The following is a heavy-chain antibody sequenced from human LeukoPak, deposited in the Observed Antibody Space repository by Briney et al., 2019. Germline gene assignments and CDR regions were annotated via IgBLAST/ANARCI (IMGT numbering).Heavy chain of an antibody. CDR3: AREREGGYYFDY. V-gene: IGHV4-31*03. Sequence: PSQTLSLTCTVSGGXINSGGYYWSWIRQHPGQGLEWIGYIYYSGSTYYNPSLQSRVTISVDTSKNQFSLKLSSVTAADTAVYYCAREREGGYYFDYWGQGTLVTVSS. CDR2: IYYSGST. CDR1: GGXINSGGYY. D-gene: IGHD1-26*01. J-gene: IGHJ4*02.